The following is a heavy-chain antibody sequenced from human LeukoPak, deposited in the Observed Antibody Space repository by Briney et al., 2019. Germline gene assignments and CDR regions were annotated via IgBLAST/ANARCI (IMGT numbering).Heavy chain of an antibody. Sequence: GASVKVSCKASGHTFTSYYMHWVRQAPGQGLEWMGIINPSSGSTSYAQKFQGRVTMTRDTSTSTVYMELSSLRSEDTAVYYCARENREYGMDVWGQGTTVTVSS. J-gene: IGHJ6*02. CDR3: ARENREYGMDV. D-gene: IGHD1-26*01. V-gene: IGHV1-46*01. CDR2: INPSSGST. CDR1: GHTFTSYY.